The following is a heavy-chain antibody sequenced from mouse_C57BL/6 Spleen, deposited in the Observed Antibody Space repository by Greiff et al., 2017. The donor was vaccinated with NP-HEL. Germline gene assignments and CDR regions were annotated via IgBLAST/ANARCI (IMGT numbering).Heavy chain of an antibody. V-gene: IGHV5-4*01. J-gene: IGHJ3*01. CDR3: ARDGDYSNLFAY. Sequence: EVKVVESGGGLVKPGGSLKLSCAASGFTFSSYAMSWVRQTPEKRLEWVATISDGGSYTYYPDNVKGRFTISRDNAKNNLYLQMSHLKSEDTAMYYCARDGDYSNLFAYWGQGTLVTVSA. CDR2: ISDGGSYT. D-gene: IGHD2-5*01. CDR1: GFTFSSYA.